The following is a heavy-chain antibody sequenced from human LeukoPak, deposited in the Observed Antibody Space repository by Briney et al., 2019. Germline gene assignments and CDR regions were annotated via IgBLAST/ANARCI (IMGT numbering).Heavy chain of an antibody. V-gene: IGHV1-69*13. CDR3: ARDDPRFGELLMEYYFGY. Sequence: ASVKVSCKASGGTFSNFAIIWVRQAPGQGLEWMGGTIPIFGATNYAQNFQGRVTITADESTSTAYMELSSLRSGDTAVYYCARDDPRFGELLMEYYFGYWGQGTLVTVSS. CDR2: TIPIFGAT. CDR1: GGTFSNFA. J-gene: IGHJ4*02. D-gene: IGHD3-10*01.